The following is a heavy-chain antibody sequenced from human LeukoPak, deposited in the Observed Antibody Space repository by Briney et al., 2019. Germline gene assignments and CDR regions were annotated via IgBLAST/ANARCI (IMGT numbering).Heavy chain of an antibody. CDR3: ARDVDAVVVPAATQIDY. V-gene: IGHV3-43*01. D-gene: IGHD2-2*01. CDR1: GFTFDDYG. CDR2: ISWDGDST. Sequence: GGSLRLSCAASGFTFDDYGMHWVRQPPGKGLKWVSLISWDGDSTYYAASVKGRFTISRDNSKNSLYLQMNSVSNEDTALYYCARDVDAVVVPAATQIDYWGQGTLVTVSS. J-gene: IGHJ4*02.